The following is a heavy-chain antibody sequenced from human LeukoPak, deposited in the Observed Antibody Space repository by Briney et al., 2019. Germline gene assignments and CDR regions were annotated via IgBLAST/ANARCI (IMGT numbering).Heavy chain of an antibody. Sequence: GGSLRLSCAASGFNVSSNYMNWVRQAPGKGLEWVSVICTGGPTYYADSVRGRFTISRDTSSNMVYLQMNSLRVEDTAMYFCARDPGYSGPYAYYYSFFDSWGQGTLVTVSS. CDR1: GFNVSSNY. J-gene: IGHJ5*01. D-gene: IGHD3-16*01. CDR2: ICTGGPT. CDR3: ARDPGYSGPYAYYYSFFDS. V-gene: IGHV3-66*01.